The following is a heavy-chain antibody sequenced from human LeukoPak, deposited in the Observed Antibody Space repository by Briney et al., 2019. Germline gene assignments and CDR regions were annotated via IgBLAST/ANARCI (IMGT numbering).Heavy chain of an antibody. V-gene: IGHV4-31*11. CDR3: ARTLTGYTNWFDP. CDR2: IYYSGST. CDR1: GGSFSGYY. Sequence: PSETLSLTCAVYGGSFSGYYWSWIRQHPGKGLEWIGYIYYSGSTYYNPSLKSRVTISVDTSKNQFSLKLSSVTAADTAVYYYARTLTGYTNWFDPWGQGTLVTVSS. J-gene: IGHJ5*02. D-gene: IGHD3-9*01.